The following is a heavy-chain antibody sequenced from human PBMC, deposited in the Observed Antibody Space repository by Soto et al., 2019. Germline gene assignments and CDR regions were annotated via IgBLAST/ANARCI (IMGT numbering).Heavy chain of an antibody. V-gene: IGHV1-18*01. Sequence: ASVKVSCKATGYNFKSYDISWVRQAPGQGLEWMGWISVYNGNTNYAQKVQGRVTITRDTSASTAYMELSSLRSEDTAVYYCARDLNDSDYDYVWGSYRPDTFDIWGQGTMVTVSS. CDR3: ARDLNDSDYDYVWGSYRPDTFDI. CDR1: GYNFKSYD. J-gene: IGHJ3*02. D-gene: IGHD3-16*02. CDR2: ISVYNGNT.